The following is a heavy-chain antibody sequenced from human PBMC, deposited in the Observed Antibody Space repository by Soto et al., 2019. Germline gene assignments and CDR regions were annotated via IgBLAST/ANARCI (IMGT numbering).Heavy chain of an antibody. Sequence: SETLSLTCAVSGYFIGSGYYWGWIRQPPGKGLEWIGNIYHSGSTYYNPSLKSRVTMSVDTSKNQFYLKLTSVTAADTAVYFCVGVVVSAYWGQGTRVTVSS. CDR1: GYFIGSGYY. CDR3: VGVVVSAY. CDR2: IYHSGST. J-gene: IGHJ4*02. V-gene: IGHV4-38-2*01. D-gene: IGHD2-21*02.